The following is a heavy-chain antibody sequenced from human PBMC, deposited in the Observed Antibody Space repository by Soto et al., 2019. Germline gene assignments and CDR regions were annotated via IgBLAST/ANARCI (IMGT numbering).Heavy chain of an antibody. Sequence: ASVKVSCKASGYTFTSYAMHWVRQAPGQRLEWMGWINAGNGNTKYSQKFQGRVTITRDTSASTAYMELSSLRSEGTAVYYCARERVRYCSSTSCRGANDYWGQGTLVTVSS. CDR2: INAGNGNT. V-gene: IGHV1-3*01. CDR3: ARERVRYCSSTSCRGANDY. CDR1: GYTFTSYA. J-gene: IGHJ4*02. D-gene: IGHD2-2*01.